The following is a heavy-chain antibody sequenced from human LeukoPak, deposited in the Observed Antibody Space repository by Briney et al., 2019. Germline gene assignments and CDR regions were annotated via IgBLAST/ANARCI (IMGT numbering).Heavy chain of an antibody. CDR2: ISAYSGDT. CDR3: ARDNGYYFDY. V-gene: IGHV1-18*01. J-gene: IGHJ4*02. Sequence: ASVTVSCKASGYTFTSYGISWVRQAPGQGLEWMGRISAYSGDTNYAQKLQGRVTMTTDTYTSTAYMELRSLRSDDTAVYYCARDNGYYFDYWGQGTLVTVSS. CDR1: GYTFTSYG. D-gene: IGHD6-25*01.